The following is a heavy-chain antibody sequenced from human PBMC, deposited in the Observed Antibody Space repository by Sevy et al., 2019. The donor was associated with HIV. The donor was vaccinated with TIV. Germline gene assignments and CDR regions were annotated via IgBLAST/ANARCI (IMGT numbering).Heavy chain of an antibody. J-gene: IGHJ4*02. CDR2: IYSGGST. V-gene: IGHV3-53*01. Sequence: GGSLRLSCAASGFTVSSNYMSWVRQAPGKGLEWVSVIYSGGSTYYADSVKGRFTISRDNSKNTLYLQMNSLRAEDTAGYYCARVRAAASFDYWGQGTLVTVSS. CDR3: ARVRAAASFDY. CDR1: GFTVSSNY. D-gene: IGHD2-2*01.